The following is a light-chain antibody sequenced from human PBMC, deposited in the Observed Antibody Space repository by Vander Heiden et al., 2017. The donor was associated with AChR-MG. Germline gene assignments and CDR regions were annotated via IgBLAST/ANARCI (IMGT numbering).Light chain of an antibody. CDR3: MQSTQCPIT. CDR2: EPS. Sequence: VMTPTPVALSASPVQPSARACKTSSSIPNGDGKTYLDWYLQRPGQAPQLLIYEPSNRSAGVPDRFSGSGSGTDFTLKISRVEAEDVGMYYCMQSTQCPITFGQGTRLEIK. J-gene: IGKJ5*01. CDR1: SSIPNGDGKTY. V-gene: IGKV2D-29*01.